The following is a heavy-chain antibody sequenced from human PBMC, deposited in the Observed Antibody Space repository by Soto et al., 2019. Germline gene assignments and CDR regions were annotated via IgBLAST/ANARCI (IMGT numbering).Heavy chain of an antibody. V-gene: IGHV1-8*01. CDR3: ARDSGKDTTIFGVVIILNYYYGIDV. Sequence: ASVKVSCKASGYTFTSYDINWVRQATGQGLEWMGWMNPNSGNTGYAQKFQGRVTMTRNTSISTAYMELSSLRSEDTAVYYCARDSGKDTTIFGVVIILNYYYGIDVWG. CDR2: MNPNSGNT. CDR1: GYTFTSYD. J-gene: IGHJ6*02. D-gene: IGHD3-3*01.